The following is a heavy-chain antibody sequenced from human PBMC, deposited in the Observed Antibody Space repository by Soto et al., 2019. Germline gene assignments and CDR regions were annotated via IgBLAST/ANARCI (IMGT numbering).Heavy chain of an antibody. J-gene: IGHJ4*02. D-gene: IGHD6-13*01. CDR2: ISDSGGHT. CDR1: GFTFSSYA. V-gene: IGHV3-23*01. Sequence: EVQLLESGGGLVQPGGSLRLSCAASGFTFSSYAMNWVRQAPGKGLEWVSCISDSGGHTHYADSVKGRFTISRDNSKNLLYLLMHGLRADDTALYYGGGGYSICWYVPDDWGRGTLVTVSS. CDR3: GGGYSICWYVPDD.